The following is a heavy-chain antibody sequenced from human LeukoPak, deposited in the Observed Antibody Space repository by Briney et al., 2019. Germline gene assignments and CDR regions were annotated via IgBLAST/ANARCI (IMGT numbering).Heavy chain of an antibody. CDR3: ARVAHSSGWYYFDY. Sequence: RPSETLSLTCTVSGGSISSYYWSWIRQPPGKGLEWIGYIYYSGSTNYNPSLKSRVTIPVDTSKNQFSLKLSSVTAADTAVYYCARVAHSSGWYYFDYWGQGTLVTVSS. CDR2: IYYSGST. CDR1: GGSISSYY. D-gene: IGHD6-19*01. J-gene: IGHJ4*02. V-gene: IGHV4-59*01.